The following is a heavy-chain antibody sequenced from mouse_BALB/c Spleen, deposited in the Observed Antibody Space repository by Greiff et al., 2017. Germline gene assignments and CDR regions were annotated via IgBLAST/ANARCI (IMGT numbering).Heavy chain of an antibody. Sequence: DVKLVESGGGLVQPGGSLKLSCAASGFTFSSYGMSWVRQTPDKRLELVATINSNGGSTYYPDSVKGRFTISRDNAKNTLYLQMSSLKSEDTAMYYCARGIPYYFAMDYWGQGTSVTGSS. J-gene: IGHJ4*01. V-gene: IGHV5-6-3*01. CDR2: INSNGGST. CDR3: ARGIPYYFAMDY. CDR1: GFTFSSYG.